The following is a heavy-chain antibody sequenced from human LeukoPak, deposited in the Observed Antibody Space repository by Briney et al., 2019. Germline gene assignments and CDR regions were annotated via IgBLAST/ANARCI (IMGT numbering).Heavy chain of an antibody. CDR1: GFTFSSYG. J-gene: IGHJ6*04. Sequence: QAGGSLRLSCAASGFTFSSYGMHWVRQAPGKGLEWVAVISYDGSNKYYADSVKGRFTISRDNSKNTLYLQMNSLRAEDTAVYYCAKDEPPVLLWFGVGSYGMDVWGKGTTVTVSS. D-gene: IGHD3-10*01. CDR3: AKDEPPVLLWFGVGSYGMDV. V-gene: IGHV3-30*18. CDR2: ISYDGSNK.